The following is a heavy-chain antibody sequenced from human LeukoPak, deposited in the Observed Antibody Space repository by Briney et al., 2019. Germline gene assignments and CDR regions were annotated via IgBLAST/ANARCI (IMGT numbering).Heavy chain of an antibody. CDR2: IYYSGST. CDR3: ARLAYPSSSPVLDY. J-gene: IGHJ4*02. CDR1: GGSISSSSYY. D-gene: IGHD6-6*01. V-gene: IGHV4-39*01. Sequence: PSETLSLTCTVSGGSISSSSYYWGWIRQPPGKGLEWIGSIYYSGSTYYNPSLKSRVTISVDTSKNQFSLKLSSVTAADTAVYYCARLAYPSSSPVLDYWGQGTLVTVSS.